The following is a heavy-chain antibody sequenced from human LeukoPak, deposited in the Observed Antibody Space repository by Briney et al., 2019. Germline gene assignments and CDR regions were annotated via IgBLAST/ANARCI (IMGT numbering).Heavy chain of an antibody. J-gene: IGHJ1*01. CDR3: AKDDDWGRFNH. V-gene: IGHV3-23*01. CDR2: ISGSGSST. Sequence: PGGSLRLSCAVSGFAFSSYAMSWVRQAPGKGLEWVSAISGSGSSTYYADSVKGRFTISRDNSKNTLYVQMNSLRAEDTAMYYCAKDDDWGRFNHWGQGTLVTVSS. CDR1: GFAFSSYA. D-gene: IGHD3-16*01.